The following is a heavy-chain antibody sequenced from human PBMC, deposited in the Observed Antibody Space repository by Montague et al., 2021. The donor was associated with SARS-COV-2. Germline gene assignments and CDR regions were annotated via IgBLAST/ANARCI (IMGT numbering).Heavy chain of an antibody. CDR3: AVELNYFFDY. D-gene: IGHD1-7*01. CDR2: IYHNGKT. J-gene: IGHJ4*02. Sequence: SETLSLTCNVSGDSITNTRYFWGWIRQPPGKALEWIGSIYHNGKTYYNPSLERRALLSIDTSKNQFSLRLSSVIASDTAVYYCAVELNYFFDYWGQGFLVPV. V-gene: IGHV4-39*01. CDR1: GDSITNTRYF.